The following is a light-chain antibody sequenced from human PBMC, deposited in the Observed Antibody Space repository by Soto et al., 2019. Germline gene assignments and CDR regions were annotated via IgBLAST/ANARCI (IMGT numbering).Light chain of an antibody. CDR1: QSVRSTS. Sequence: DIVLTQSPGTLSLSPGERATLSCRASQSVRSTSLAWYQQKPGQAPRLLIYGASSRATGIADRFSGGGSGIDCTLTISRLEPEDFAVYYYQHYGSSPPFTFGQGTRLEIK. CDR3: QHYGSSPPFT. CDR2: GAS. V-gene: IGKV3-20*01. J-gene: IGKJ5*01.